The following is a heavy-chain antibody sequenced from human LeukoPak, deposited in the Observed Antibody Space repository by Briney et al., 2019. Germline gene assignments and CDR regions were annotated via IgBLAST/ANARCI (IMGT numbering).Heavy chain of an antibody. CDR1: GYTFTSYD. CDR3: ARGAYCSGGSCYRAEDAFDI. Sequence: ASVKVSCKASGYTFTSYDINWVRQATGQGLEWMGWMNPNSGNTGYAQKFQGRVTMTRNTSISTAYMELSILRSEDTAVYYCARGAYCSGGSCYRAEDAFDIWGQGTMVTVSS. J-gene: IGHJ3*02. V-gene: IGHV1-8*01. CDR2: MNPNSGNT. D-gene: IGHD2-15*01.